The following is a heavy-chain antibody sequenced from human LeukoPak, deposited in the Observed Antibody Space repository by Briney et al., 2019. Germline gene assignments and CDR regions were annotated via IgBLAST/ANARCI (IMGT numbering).Heavy chain of an antibody. V-gene: IGHV4-34*01. CDR1: GGSFSGYY. CDR3: ASSRRYGSREPIESYHDY. D-gene: IGHD2-21*01. CDR2: INHSGST. Sequence: PSETLSLTCAVYGGSFSGYYWSWIRQPPGKGLEWIGEINHSGSTNYNPSLKSRVTISVDTSKNQFSLKLSSVTAADTAVYYCASSRRYGSREPIESYHDYWGQGTLVTVSS. J-gene: IGHJ4*02.